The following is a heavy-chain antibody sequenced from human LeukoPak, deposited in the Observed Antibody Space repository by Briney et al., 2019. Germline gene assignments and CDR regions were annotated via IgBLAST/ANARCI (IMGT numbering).Heavy chain of an antibody. CDR1: GYTFTDYY. CDR2: INPNSGGT. CDR3: ARESVPAVAARRGLNY. V-gene: IGHV1-2*02. J-gene: IGHJ4*02. Sequence: ASVKVSCKASGYTFTDYYMHWVRQAPGQGLEWMGWINPNSGGTNYGQKFQGRVTMTRDTSISTVYMEMSRLRSDDTAVYYCARESVPAVAARRGLNYWGQGTLVAVSS. D-gene: IGHD6-6*01.